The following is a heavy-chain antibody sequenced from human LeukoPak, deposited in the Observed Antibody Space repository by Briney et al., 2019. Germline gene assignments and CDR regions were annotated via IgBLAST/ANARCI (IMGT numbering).Heavy chain of an antibody. Sequence: GSLRLSCAASGFTVSSNYMSWVRQAPGKGLEWVSVIYSGGSTYYADSVKGRFTISRDNSKNTLYLQMNSLRAEDTAVYYCARDMVYGSGLYYFDYWGQGTLVTVSS. V-gene: IGHV3-53*01. CDR2: IYSGGST. J-gene: IGHJ4*02. D-gene: IGHD3-10*01. CDR3: ARDMVYGSGLYYFDY. CDR1: GFTVSSNY.